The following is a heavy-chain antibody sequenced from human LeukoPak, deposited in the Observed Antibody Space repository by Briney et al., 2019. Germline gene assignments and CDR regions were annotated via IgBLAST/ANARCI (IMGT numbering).Heavy chain of an antibody. CDR1: GGSISSNY. CDR2: IHYSGAT. Sequence: SETLSLTCTVSGGSISSNYRSWIRQPPGKGLEWIGYIHYSGATNYNPSLKSRVTISADTSKNQFSLKLSSVTAADTAMYYCARDAAGFNSSWEFDYWGQGTLVTASS. CDR3: ARDAAGFNSSWEFDY. D-gene: IGHD6-13*01. J-gene: IGHJ4*02. V-gene: IGHV4-59*01.